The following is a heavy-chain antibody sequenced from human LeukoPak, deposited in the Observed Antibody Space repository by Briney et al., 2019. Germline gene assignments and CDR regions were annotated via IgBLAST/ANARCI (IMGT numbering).Heavy chain of an antibody. CDR2: ISYDGSNK. CDR1: GFTFSSYG. CDR3: AKDRRGDSSGSTPDY. Sequence: PGRSLRLSCAASGFTFSSYGMHWVRQAPGKGLEWVAVISYDGSNKYYADSVKGRFTISRDNSKNTLYLQMNSLRAEDTAVYYCAKDRRGDSSGSTPDYWGQGTLVTVSS. V-gene: IGHV3-30*18. J-gene: IGHJ4*02. D-gene: IGHD3-22*01.